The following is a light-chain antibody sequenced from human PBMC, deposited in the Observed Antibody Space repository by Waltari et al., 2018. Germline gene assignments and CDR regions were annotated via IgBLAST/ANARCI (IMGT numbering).Light chain of an antibody. J-gene: IGKJ1*01. V-gene: IGKV3-20*01. Sequence: EVVLTQSPGTLSLSPGERATLSCRASQSISKYLVWYQQRPGQAPRLLIYAASTRATGIPDRVSGSGFGTDFSLTISRLEPEDFAVYYGQNHERLPATCGQGTRVEIK. CDR3: QNHERLPAT. CDR1: QSISKY. CDR2: AAS.